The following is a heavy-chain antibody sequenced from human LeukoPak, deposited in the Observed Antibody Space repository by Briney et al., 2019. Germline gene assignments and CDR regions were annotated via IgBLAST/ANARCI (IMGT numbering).Heavy chain of an antibody. CDR1: GGPFSGYS. J-gene: IGHJ5*02. CDR3: ARGGNYDYVWGSYPGNWFDP. CDR2: INHSGST. Sequence: PSETLSLTCAVYGGPFSGYSWSWIRQPPGKDLEWIGEINHSGSTNYNPSLKSRVTISVDTSKNQFSLKLSSVTAADTAVYYCARGGNYDYVWGSYPGNWFDPWGQGTLVTVSS. D-gene: IGHD3-16*02. V-gene: IGHV4-34*01.